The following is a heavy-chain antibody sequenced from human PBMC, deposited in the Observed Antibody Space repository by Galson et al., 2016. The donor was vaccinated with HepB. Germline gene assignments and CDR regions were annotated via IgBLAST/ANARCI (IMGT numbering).Heavy chain of an antibody. CDR2: SKSKTDGGAI. D-gene: IGHD3-9*01. CDR1: GFSFSTAW. Sequence: SLRLSCAASGFSFSTAWMTWVRQAPGKGLEWIGRSKSKTDGGAIDYAAPVRGRFTITRDDSRDTLFLQMNSLKFEDTAVCYCTVCGLTGDLDYWGRGTRVAVSS. CDR3: TVCGLTGDLDY. J-gene: IGHJ4*03. V-gene: IGHV3-15*01.